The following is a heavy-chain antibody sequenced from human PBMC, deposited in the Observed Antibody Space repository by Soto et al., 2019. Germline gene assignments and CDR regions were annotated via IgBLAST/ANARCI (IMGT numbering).Heavy chain of an antibody. CDR3: AKWFGEPYSYYFYMEV. CDR2: LSYDGSNE. Sequence: QVQLVESGGGVVQPGTSLRLSCAASGFTFSSYGLHWVRQAPGKGLEWVAVLSYDGSNEFYGDSVKGRFTISRDNSKNTRYLQMNSLRAEDTAVYYCAKWFGEPYSYYFYMEVWGKGTTVNVSS. D-gene: IGHD3-10*01. CDR1: GFTFSSYG. J-gene: IGHJ6*03. V-gene: IGHV3-33*05.